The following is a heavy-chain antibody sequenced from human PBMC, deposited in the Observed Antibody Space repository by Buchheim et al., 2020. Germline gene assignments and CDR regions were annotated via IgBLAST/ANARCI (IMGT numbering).Heavy chain of an antibody. CDR1: GFTVSGYW. CDR3: ARGGYSTDGSSDY. D-gene: IGHD5-24*01. J-gene: IGHJ4*01. CDR2: INSDGGT. V-gene: IGHV3-74*01. Sequence: EVHLVESGGGLVQPGGSLRLSCAASGFTVSGYWMHWVRHVPGQGLVWVSRINSDGGTNYADSVKGRFTISRDNAKNMVYLQMNSLRAEDTAIYYCARGGYSTDGSSDYWGHVTL.